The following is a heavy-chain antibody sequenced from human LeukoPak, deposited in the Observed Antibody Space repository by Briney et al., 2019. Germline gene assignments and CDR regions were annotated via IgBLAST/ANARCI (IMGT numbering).Heavy chain of an antibody. D-gene: IGHD2-2*02. CDR3: PRVAADIVVVPAAIDLYFFDY. V-gene: IGHV1-18*01. Sequence: GASVKVSCKASGYTFTSYGFSWVRQAPGQGLEWMGWISAYNGNINYAQKLQGRVTMTTDTSTSTAYMELRSLRSDDTAVYYCPRVAADIVVVPAAIDLYFFDYWGEGTLVTVSS. CDR2: ISAYNGNI. J-gene: IGHJ4*02. CDR1: GYTFTSYG.